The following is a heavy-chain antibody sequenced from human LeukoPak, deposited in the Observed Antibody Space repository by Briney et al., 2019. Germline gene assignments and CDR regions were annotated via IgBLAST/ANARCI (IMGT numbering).Heavy chain of an antibody. D-gene: IGHD7-27*01. J-gene: IGHJ3*02. CDR2: INPNSGGT. CDR3: ASLNANWGSEDAFDI. Sequence: ASVKVSCKASGGTFSSYAISWVRQAPGQGLEWMGWINPNSGGTNYAQKFQGRVTMTRDTSISTAYMELSRLRSDDTAVYYCASLNANWGSEDAFDIWGQGTMVTVSS. V-gene: IGHV1-2*02. CDR1: GGTFSSYA.